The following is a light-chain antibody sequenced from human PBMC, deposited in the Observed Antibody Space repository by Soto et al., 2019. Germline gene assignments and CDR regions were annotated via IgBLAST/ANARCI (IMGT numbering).Light chain of an antibody. J-gene: IGKJ4*01. V-gene: IGKV1-9*01. CDR2: ASS. CDR3: QQLNSYPPT. CDR1: QGISSY. Sequence: DIQLTQSPSFPSASVGDRVTITCRASQGISSYLAWYQQKPGKAPKLLIYASSTLQSGVTSRFSGSGSGTEFTLTISSLQPEDFATYYCQQLNSYPPTFGGGTKVEIK.